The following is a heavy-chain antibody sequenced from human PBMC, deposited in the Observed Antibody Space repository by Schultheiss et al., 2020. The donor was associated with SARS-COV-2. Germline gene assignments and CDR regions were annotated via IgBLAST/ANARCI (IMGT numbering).Heavy chain of an antibody. CDR1: GGSISSSSYY. CDR2: IYYSGST. CDR3: ARVVVRGVIISH. D-gene: IGHD3-10*01. J-gene: IGHJ4*02. Sequence: ESLKISCTVSGGSISSSSYYWGWIRQPPGKGLEWIGSIYYSGSTYYNPSLKSRVTISVDTSKNQFSLKLSSVTAADTAVYYCARVVVRGVIISHWGQGTLVTVSS. V-gene: IGHV4-39*07.